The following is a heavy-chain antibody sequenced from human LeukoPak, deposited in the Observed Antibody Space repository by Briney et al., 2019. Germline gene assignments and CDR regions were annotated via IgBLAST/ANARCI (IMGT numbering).Heavy chain of an antibody. CDR3: AIGRFSSSWLFDY. J-gene: IGHJ4*02. CDR1: GFTFDDYA. V-gene: IGHV3-49*03. Sequence: PGGSLRLSCAASGFTFDDYAMSWFRQAPGKGLEWVGFIRSKAYGGTTEYAASVKGRFTISRDDSKSIAYLQMNSLKTEDTAVYYCAIGRFSSSWLFDYWGQGTLVTVSS. CDR2: IRSKAYGGTT. D-gene: IGHD6-13*01.